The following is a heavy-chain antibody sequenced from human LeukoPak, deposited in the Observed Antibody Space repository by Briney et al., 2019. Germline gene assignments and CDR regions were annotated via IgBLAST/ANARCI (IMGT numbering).Heavy chain of an antibody. D-gene: IGHD2-21*02. V-gene: IGHV4-4*07. CDR2: IYAGGNT. J-gene: IGHJ4*02. CDR1: GGSISNYY. CDR3: AREHKVYDGDGYYYGY. Sequence: SETLSLTCTVSGGSISNYYWSWIRQPAGKGLVWIGRIYAGGNTDHNPSLKSRVTMSVDSSKNQFSLRLSSVTAADTAVYYCAREHKVYDGDGYYYGYWGQGTLVTVSS.